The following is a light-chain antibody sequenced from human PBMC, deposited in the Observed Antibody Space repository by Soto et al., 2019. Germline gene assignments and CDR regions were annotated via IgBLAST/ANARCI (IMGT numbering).Light chain of an antibody. V-gene: IGLV2-23*02. CDR3: CSYPGSSILYV. J-gene: IGLJ1*01. CDR2: EVS. CDR1: SNYNL. Sequence: QSALTQPASVSGSPGQSITISCTGTSNYNLVSWYQQHPGKAPKLVIYEVSERPSGVSNRFSGSKSGNTASLTISGLQAEDEADYYCCSYPGSSILYVFGTGTKFTVL.